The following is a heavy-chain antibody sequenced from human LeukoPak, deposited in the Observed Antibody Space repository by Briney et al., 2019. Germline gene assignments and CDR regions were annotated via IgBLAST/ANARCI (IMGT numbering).Heavy chain of an antibody. CDR3: ARDCSTTSCSVDN. V-gene: IGHV1-18*01. Sequence: GALVNVSCKASGYTFASYGFSWVRQAPGQGLEWMGWISVYNGKTNYAENFQGRVTMTTDTSTSTAYMELRSLRSDDTAVYYCARDCSTTSCSVDNWGQGTLVTVSS. CDR1: GYTFASYG. CDR2: ISVYNGKT. J-gene: IGHJ4*02. D-gene: IGHD2-2*01.